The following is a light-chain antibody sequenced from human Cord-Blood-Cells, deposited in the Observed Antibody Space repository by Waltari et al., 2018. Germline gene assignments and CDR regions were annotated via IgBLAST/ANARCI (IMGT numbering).Light chain of an antibody. Sequence: LWMPHSPPPLPLSPGEEPPLPYRASQCVSSNLAWYQQKPGQAPRLLIYGASTRATGIPARFSGSGSGTEFTLTISSLQSEDFAVYYCQQYNNWPPLTFGGGTKVEIK. CDR3: QQYNNWPPLT. CDR1: QCVSSN. V-gene: IGKV3-15*01. CDR2: GAS. J-gene: IGKJ4*01.